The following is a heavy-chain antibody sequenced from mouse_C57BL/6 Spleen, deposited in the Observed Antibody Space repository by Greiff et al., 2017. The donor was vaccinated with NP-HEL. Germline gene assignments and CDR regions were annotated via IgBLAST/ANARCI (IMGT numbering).Heavy chain of an antibody. J-gene: IGHJ1*03. CDR2: IYPGDGDT. D-gene: IGHD1-1*01. Sequence: AQLQQSGPELVKPGASVKISCKASGYAFSSSWMNWVKQRPGKGLEWIGRIYPGDGDTNYNGKFKGKATLTADKSSSTAYMQLSSLTSEDSAVYFCARSVITTVVDWYFDVWGTGTTVTVSS. V-gene: IGHV1-82*01. CDR1: GYAFSSSW. CDR3: ARSVITTVVDWYFDV.